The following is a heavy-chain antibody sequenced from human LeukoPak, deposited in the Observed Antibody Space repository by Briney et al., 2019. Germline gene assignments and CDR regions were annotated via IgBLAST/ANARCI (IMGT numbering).Heavy chain of an antibody. V-gene: IGHV1-69*05. Sequence: SVKVSCKASGGTFSSYAISWVRQAPGQGLEWMGGIIPIFGTANYAQKFQGRVTITTDESTSTAYMELSSLRSEDTAVYYCAREPSYYDFWSGYYRRGGVTWFDPWGQGTLVTVSS. J-gene: IGHJ5*02. CDR3: AREPSYYDFWSGYYRRGGVTWFDP. D-gene: IGHD3-3*01. CDR2: IIPIFGTA. CDR1: GGTFSSYA.